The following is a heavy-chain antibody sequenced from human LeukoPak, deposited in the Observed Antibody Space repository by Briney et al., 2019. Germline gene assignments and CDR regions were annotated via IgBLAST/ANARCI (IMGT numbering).Heavy chain of an antibody. D-gene: IGHD1-14*01. J-gene: IGHJ5*02. V-gene: IGHV1-8*01. Sequence: ASVKVSCKTSGYPLTTWEINWVRQAAGQRLEWMGWVHPNSGNTAYAQKFQGRVTMTRDTSISTAYMELSGLRFDDTAVYFCARGPRNDPWGQGTLVTVSS. CDR1: GYPLTTWE. CDR3: ARGPRNDP. CDR2: VHPNSGNT.